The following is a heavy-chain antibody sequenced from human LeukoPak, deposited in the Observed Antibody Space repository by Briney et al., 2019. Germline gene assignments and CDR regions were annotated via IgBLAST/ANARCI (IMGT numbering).Heavy chain of an antibody. D-gene: IGHD3-10*01. CDR3: ARGGVRGVIQYYYGMDV. Sequence: GGSLRLSCAASGFTVSSNYMSWVRQAPGKGLEWVSVIYSGGGTYYADSVKGRFTISRDNSKNTLYLQMNSLRAEDTAVYYCARGGVRGVIQYYYGMDVWGQGTTVTVSS. CDR1: GFTVSSNY. CDR2: IYSGGGT. V-gene: IGHV3-53*01. J-gene: IGHJ6*02.